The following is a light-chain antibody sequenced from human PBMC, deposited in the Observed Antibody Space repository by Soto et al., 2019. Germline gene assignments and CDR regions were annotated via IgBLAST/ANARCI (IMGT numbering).Light chain of an antibody. Sequence: EMVMTQSPATLSVSPGERATLSCRASQSVSSNLAWYQQKPGQAPRLLIYGASTRATGIPARFSGSGSGTEFTLTITSLQSEDFAVYYCQHYNNWPITFGQGTRLEIK. V-gene: IGKV3-15*01. CDR1: QSVSSN. CDR3: QHYNNWPIT. CDR2: GAS. J-gene: IGKJ5*01.